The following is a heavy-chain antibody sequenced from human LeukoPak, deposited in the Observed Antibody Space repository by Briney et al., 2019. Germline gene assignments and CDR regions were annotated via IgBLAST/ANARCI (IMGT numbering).Heavy chain of an antibody. J-gene: IGHJ6*02. CDR3: ARSAMVRGGNYYYYYGMDV. Sequence: SVKVSCKASGGTFSSYAISWVRQAPGQGLEWMGGIIPIFGTANYAQKFQGRVTITADESTSTAYMELSSLRSEDTAVYYCARSAMVRGGNYYYYYGMDVWGQGTTVTVS. V-gene: IGHV1-69*13. D-gene: IGHD3-10*01. CDR2: IIPIFGTA. CDR1: GGTFSSYA.